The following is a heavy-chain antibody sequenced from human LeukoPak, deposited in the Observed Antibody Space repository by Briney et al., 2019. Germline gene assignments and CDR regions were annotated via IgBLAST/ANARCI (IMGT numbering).Heavy chain of an antibody. J-gene: IGHJ4*02. Sequence: ASVKVSCKASGYTFTCYGTSWVRQAPGQGLEWMGWISAYNGNTNYAQKLQGRVTMTTDTSTSTAYMELRSLRSDDTAVYYCAREGDDSSGYYLDYWGQGTLVTVSS. CDR3: AREGDDSSGYYLDY. CDR2: ISAYNGNT. V-gene: IGHV1-18*01. D-gene: IGHD3-22*01. CDR1: GYTFTCYG.